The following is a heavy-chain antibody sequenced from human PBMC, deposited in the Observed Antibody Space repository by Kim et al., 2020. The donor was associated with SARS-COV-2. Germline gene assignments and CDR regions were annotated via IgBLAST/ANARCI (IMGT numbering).Heavy chain of an antibody. CDR3: ARPNTRYCSSTSCFNF. Sequence: SETLSLTCTVSVGSISGSTYYWGWIRQPPGKGLEWIGSIYYSGSTYYNPSLKSRVTISVDTSKNQFSLKLSSVTAADTAVYYCARPNTRYCSSTSCFNF. CDR2: IYYSGST. CDR1: VGSISGSTYY. J-gene: IGHJ4*01. V-gene: IGHV4-39*01. D-gene: IGHD2-2*01.